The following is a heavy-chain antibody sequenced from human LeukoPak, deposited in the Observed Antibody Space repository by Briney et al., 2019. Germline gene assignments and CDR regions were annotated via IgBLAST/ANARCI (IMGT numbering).Heavy chain of an antibody. J-gene: IGHJ5*02. V-gene: IGHV4-39*07. CDR2: IYYSGST. Sequence: PSETLSLTCTVSGGSVSSSSYYWGWIRQPPGKGLEWIGSIYYSGSTYYNPSLKGRVTISVDTSKNQFSLKLSSVTAADTAVYYCARAMAPGWFDPWGQGTLVTVSS. D-gene: IGHD3-10*01. CDR1: GGSVSSSSYY. CDR3: ARAMAPGWFDP.